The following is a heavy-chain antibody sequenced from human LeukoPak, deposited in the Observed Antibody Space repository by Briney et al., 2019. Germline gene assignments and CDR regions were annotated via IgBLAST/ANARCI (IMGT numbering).Heavy chain of an antibody. V-gene: IGHV7-4-1*02. CDR3: ARGVVPAAMSHNWFDP. Sequence: ASVKVSCKASGYTFTSYAMNWVRQAPGQGLEWMGWINTNTGNPTYAQGFTGRFVLSLDTSVSTAYLQISSLKAEDTAVYYCARGVVPAAMSHNWFDPWGQGTLVTVSS. CDR1: GYTFTSYA. D-gene: IGHD2-2*01. CDR2: INTNTGNP. J-gene: IGHJ5*02.